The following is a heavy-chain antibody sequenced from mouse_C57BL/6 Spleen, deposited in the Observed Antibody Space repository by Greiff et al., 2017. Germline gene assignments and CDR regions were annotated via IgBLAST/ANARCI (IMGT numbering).Heavy chain of an antibody. CDR3: ARSTVEYYFDY. D-gene: IGHD1-1*01. CDR2: IDPSDSYT. CDR1: GYTFTSYW. J-gene: IGHJ2*01. V-gene: IGHV1-59*01. Sequence: QVQLQQPGAELVRPGTSVKLSCKASGYTFTSYWMHWVKQRPGQGLEWIGVIDPSDSYTNYNQKFKGKATLTVDTSSSTAYMQLSSLTSEDSAVYYCARSTVEYYFDYWGQGTTRTVSS.